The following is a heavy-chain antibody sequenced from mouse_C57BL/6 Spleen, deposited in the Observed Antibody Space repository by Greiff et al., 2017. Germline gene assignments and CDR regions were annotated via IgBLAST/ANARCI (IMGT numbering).Heavy chain of an antibody. V-gene: IGHV14-1*01. Sequence: EVQLQQSGAELVRPGASVKLSCTASGFNIKDYYMHWVKQRPEQGLEWIGGIDPEDGDTAYAPKFQGKATMTADTSSNTAYLQLSILTSEDTAVYYCTYYGSSDDAMDYWGQGTSVTVSS. J-gene: IGHJ4*01. CDR2: IDPEDGDT. CDR3: TYYGSSDDAMDY. CDR1: GFNIKDYY. D-gene: IGHD1-1*01.